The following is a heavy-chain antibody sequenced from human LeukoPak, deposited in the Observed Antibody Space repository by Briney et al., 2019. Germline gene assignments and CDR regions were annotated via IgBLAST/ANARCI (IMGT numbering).Heavy chain of an antibody. Sequence: ASVKVSCKASGSTFTSYGISWVRQAPGQGLEWMGWSSTYNGNTNYAQKFQGRVSMTTDTSTSTAYMELRSLRSDDTAVYYCARDGRNYLDPGRKAFDIWGQGTMVTVSS. V-gene: IGHV1-18*01. CDR2: SSTYNGNT. CDR1: GSTFTSYG. D-gene: IGHD1-14*01. CDR3: ARDGRNYLDPGRKAFDI. J-gene: IGHJ3*02.